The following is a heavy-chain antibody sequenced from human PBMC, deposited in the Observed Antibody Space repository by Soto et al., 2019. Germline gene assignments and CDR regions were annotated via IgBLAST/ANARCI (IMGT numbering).Heavy chain of an antibody. Sequence: QVQLVESGGGVVQPGRSLRLSCAASGFTFSSYGMHWVRQAPGKGLEWVAVIWSDGTHEYYADSVRGRFTISRDNSKNTLYMQMNSLRAEDTAVYYGARRGYCTTTICSQSLDYWGQGTLVTVSS. CDR3: ARRGYCTTTICSQSLDY. D-gene: IGHD2-8*01. J-gene: IGHJ4*02. CDR1: GFTFSSYG. V-gene: IGHV3-33*01. CDR2: IWSDGTHE.